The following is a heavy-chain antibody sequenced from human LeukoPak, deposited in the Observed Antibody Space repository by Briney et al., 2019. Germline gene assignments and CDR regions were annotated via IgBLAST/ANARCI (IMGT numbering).Heavy chain of an antibody. Sequence: SETLSLTCTVSGGSISSDYWSWIRQPPGKGLEWIGYIYYSGSTNYNASLKSRVTISVDTSKSQFSLKLTSVTAADTAVYYCARATECSSISCYSYYGLDVWGQGTTVTVSS. CDR1: GGSISSDY. CDR3: ARATECSSISCYSYYGLDV. V-gene: IGHV4-59*01. J-gene: IGHJ6*02. CDR2: IYYSGST. D-gene: IGHD2-2*01.